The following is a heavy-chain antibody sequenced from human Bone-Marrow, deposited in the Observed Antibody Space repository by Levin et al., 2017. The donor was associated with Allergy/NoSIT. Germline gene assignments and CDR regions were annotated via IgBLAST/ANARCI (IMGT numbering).Heavy chain of an antibody. V-gene: IGHV4-59*01. D-gene: IGHD2-21*01. CDR3: ATAAYCGGDCYPDAFDI. CDR2: IYYSGST. Sequence: SETLSLTCTVSGGSISSYYWSWIRQPPGKGLEWIGYIYYSGSTNYNPSLKSRVTISVDTSKNQFSLKLSSVTAADTAVYYCATAAYCGGDCYPDAFDIWGQGTMVTVSS. J-gene: IGHJ3*02. CDR1: GGSISSYY.